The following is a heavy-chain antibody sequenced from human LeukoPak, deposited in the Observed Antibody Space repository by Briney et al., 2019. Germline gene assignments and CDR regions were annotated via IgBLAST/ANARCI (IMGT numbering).Heavy chain of an antibody. D-gene: IGHD4-17*01. V-gene: IGHV1-2*02. CDR2: INPNSGGT. CDR3: AFSNYGDYVSGY. CDR1: GYTFTGYY. J-gene: IGHJ4*02. Sequence: ASVKVSCKASGYTFTGYYMHRVRQAPGQGLEWMGWINPNSGGTNYAQKFQGRVTMTRDTSISTAYMELSRLRSDDTAVYYCAFSNYGDYVSGYWGQGTLVTVSS.